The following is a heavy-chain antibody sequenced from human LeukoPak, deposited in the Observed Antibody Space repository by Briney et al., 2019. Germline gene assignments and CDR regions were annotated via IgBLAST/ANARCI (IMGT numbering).Heavy chain of an antibody. CDR2: ISYDGSNK. Sequence: GRSLRLSCAASGSTFSSYAMHWVRQAPGKGLEWVAVISYDGSNKYYADSVKGRFTISRDNSKNTLYLQMNSLRAEDTAVYYCARDRGIAVAGKLTPVGYYYYMDVWGKGTTVTVSS. D-gene: IGHD6-19*01. V-gene: IGHV3-30*04. CDR3: ARDRGIAVAGKLTPVGYYYYMDV. J-gene: IGHJ6*03. CDR1: GSTFSSYA.